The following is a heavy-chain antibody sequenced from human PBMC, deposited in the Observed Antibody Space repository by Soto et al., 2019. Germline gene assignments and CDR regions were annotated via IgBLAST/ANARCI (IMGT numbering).Heavy chain of an antibody. CDR1: GFTIGPYG. CDR2: FSGGSGAT. V-gene: IGHV3-23*01. Sequence: EVQLLESGGASVQPGGSLKLSCAVSGFTIGPYGVTWVRQPPGKGLQWVCGFSGGSGATFYAESVKGRFTIFRDNPRNTVYLPMKSLGADYTDVNYCVRWNGYGDAWGRGTMVTVSS. J-gene: IGHJ4*02. CDR3: VRWNGYGDA. D-gene: IGHD4-17*01.